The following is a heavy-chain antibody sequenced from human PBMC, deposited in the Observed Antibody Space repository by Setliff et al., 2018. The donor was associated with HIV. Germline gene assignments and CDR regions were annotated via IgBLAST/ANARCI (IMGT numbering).Heavy chain of an antibody. J-gene: IGHJ5*01. CDR3: ARGGYSSKWYSWFDP. Sequence: SETLSLTCTVSGGSINSHYWSWIRQPPGKGLEYIGYIYFTGITNYNPSHQSRVTISIDTTKKQLFLRVRSVTAADTAVYYCARGGYSSKWYSWFDPWGQGTLVTVPQ. CDR2: IYFTGIT. D-gene: IGHD2-2*01. CDR1: GGSINSHY. V-gene: IGHV4-59*11.